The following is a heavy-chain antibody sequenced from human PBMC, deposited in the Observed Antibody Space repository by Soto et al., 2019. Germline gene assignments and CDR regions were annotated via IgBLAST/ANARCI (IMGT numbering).Heavy chain of an antibody. V-gene: IGHV3-30*18. CDR3: AKDPGFGVAHTLYYFDY. Sequence: PGGSLRLSXAASGFTFSSYGMHWVRQAPGKGLEWVAVISYDGSNKYYADSVKGRFTISRDNSKNTLYLQMNSLRAEDTAVYYCAKDPGFGVAHTLYYFDYWGQGTLVTVSS. J-gene: IGHJ4*02. CDR2: ISYDGSNK. D-gene: IGHD3-3*01. CDR1: GFTFSSYG.